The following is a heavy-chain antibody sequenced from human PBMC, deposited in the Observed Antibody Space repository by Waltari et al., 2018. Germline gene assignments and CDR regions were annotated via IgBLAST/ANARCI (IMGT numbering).Heavy chain of an antibody. CDR2: IYSGGST. V-gene: IGHV3-53*01. CDR1: GFTVSSNY. Sequence: EVQLVESGGGLIQPGGSLRLSCAASGFTVSSNYMSWVRQAPGKGLEWVSVIYSGGSTYYADSVKGRFTISRDNSKNTLYLQMNSLRAEDTAVYYCARDPLFSAIDAFDIWGQGTMVTVSS. CDR3: ARDPLFSAIDAFDI. J-gene: IGHJ3*02.